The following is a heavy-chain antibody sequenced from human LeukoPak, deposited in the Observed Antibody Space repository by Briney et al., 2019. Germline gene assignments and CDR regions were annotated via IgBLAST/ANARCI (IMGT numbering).Heavy chain of an antibody. J-gene: IGHJ4*02. D-gene: IGHD3-9*01. V-gene: IGHV4-59*08. CDR1: GGSISSYY. CDR3: ARLYDILTGYAIFDY. Sequence: SETLSLTCTVSGGSISSYYWSWIRQPPGKGLEWIGYIYYSGSTNYNPSLKSRVTISVDTSKNQFSLKLSSVTAADTAVYYCARLYDILTGYAIFDYWGQGTLVTVSS. CDR2: IYYSGST.